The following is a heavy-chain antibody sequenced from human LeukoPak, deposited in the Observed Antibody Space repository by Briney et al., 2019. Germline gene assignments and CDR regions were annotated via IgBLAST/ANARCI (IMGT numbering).Heavy chain of an antibody. Sequence: ASVKVSCKASGYTFTSYGISWVRQAPGQGLEWMGWISAYNGNTNYAQRLQGRVTMTTDTSTSTAYMELRSLRSDDTAVYYCASGSSSWYTYYYYGMDVWGQRTTVTVSS. CDR1: GYTFTSYG. D-gene: IGHD6-13*01. CDR3: ASGSSSWYTYYYYGMDV. V-gene: IGHV1-18*01. CDR2: ISAYNGNT. J-gene: IGHJ6*02.